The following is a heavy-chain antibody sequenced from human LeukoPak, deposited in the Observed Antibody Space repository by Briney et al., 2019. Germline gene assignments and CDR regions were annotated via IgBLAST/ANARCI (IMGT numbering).Heavy chain of an antibody. D-gene: IGHD2-2*01. CDR1: GFTFSSYG. CDR3: AKSIRFCSSNSCFAGYYNYGLHV. Sequence: GGPLRLSCAASGFTFSSYGMHWVRQAPGKGLEWVADISHDGSSKYFADSVKGRFTISRDNPKNTLDLQMHSLRAEDTAVYYCAKSIRFCSSNSCFAGYYNYGLHVWGQGTTVIVSS. J-gene: IGHJ6*02. CDR2: ISHDGSSK. V-gene: IGHV3-30*18.